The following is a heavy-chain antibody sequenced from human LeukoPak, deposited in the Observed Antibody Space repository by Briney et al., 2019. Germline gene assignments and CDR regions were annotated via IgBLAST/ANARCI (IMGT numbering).Heavy chain of an antibody. D-gene: IGHD3-3*02. CDR3: MAFASLAY. CDR1: GFTFNTYT. Sequence: GGSLRLSCAASGFTFNTYTMNWVRQAPGKGLEWVSAISGSGGSTYYADSVKGRFTISRDNSKNTLYLQMNSLRAEDTAVYYCMAFASLAYWGQGTLVTVSS. CDR2: ISGSGGST. V-gene: IGHV3-23*01. J-gene: IGHJ4*02.